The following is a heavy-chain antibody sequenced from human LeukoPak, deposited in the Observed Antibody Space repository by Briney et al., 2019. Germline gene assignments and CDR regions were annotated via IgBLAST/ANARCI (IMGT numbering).Heavy chain of an antibody. J-gene: IGHJ4*02. CDR2: ISYDGSTK. CDR1: GFTFSSYA. CDR3: AREWELVY. D-gene: IGHD1-26*01. Sequence: GGSLRLSCTASGFTFSSYAMHWVRQAPGKGLEWVAVISYDGSTKYYADYVKGRFTTSRDNSKNMLYLQMNSLRAEDTAVYYCAREWELVYWGQGTLVTVSS. V-gene: IGHV3-30-3*01.